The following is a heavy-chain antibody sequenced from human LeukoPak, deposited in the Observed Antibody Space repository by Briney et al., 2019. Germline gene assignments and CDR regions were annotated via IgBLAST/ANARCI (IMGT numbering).Heavy chain of an antibody. J-gene: IGHJ6*02. CDR3: ARVYYDSSGYWRSYYYYGMDV. CDR2: MNPNSGNT. CDR1: GYTFTSYD. V-gene: IGHV1-8*01. Sequence: ASVKVSCKASGYTFTSYDINWVRQATGQGLEWMGWMNPNSGNTGYAQKFQGRVTMTRNTSISTAYMELSSLRSEDTAVYYCARVYYDSSGYWRSYYYYGMDVWGQGTTVTVSS. D-gene: IGHD3-22*01.